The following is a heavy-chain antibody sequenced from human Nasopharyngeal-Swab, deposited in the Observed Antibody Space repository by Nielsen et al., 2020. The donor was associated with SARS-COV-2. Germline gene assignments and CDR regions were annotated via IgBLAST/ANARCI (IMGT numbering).Heavy chain of an antibody. V-gene: IGHV1-3*01. CDR3: ARDQFIAVAGGYGY. Sequence: WVRQAPGQRLEWMGWINAGNGNTKYSQKFQGRVTITRDTSASTAYMELSSLRSEDTAVYYCARDQFIAVAGGYGYWGQGTLVTVSS. CDR2: INAGNGNT. J-gene: IGHJ4*02. D-gene: IGHD6-19*01.